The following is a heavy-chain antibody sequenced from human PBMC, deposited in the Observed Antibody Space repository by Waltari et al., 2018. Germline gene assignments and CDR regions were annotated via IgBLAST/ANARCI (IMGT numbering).Heavy chain of an antibody. CDR2: MSSTREII. CDR1: GFTFSDFY. Sequence: QVQLVESGGRFVKPGGSLRLSCAASGFTFSDFYMSWIRQVPGRGLGWVAYMSSTREIIYYADSVRGRFTISRYNARKSLYLDMNSLRAEDTAVYYCARAGFDHQSSGYGMDVWGQGTTVTVSS. CDR3: ARAGFDHQSSGYGMDV. J-gene: IGHJ6*02. D-gene: IGHD3-22*01. V-gene: IGHV3-11*01.